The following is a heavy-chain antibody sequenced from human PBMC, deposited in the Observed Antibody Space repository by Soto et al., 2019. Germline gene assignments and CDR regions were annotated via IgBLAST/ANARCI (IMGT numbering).Heavy chain of an antibody. D-gene: IGHD3-9*01. CDR2: INHSGST. J-gene: IGHJ4*02. CDR3: ARGRNYILTGYYDY. V-gene: IGHV4-34*01. CDR1: GGSFSGYY. Sequence: SETLSLTCAVYGGSFSGYYWSWIRQPPGKGPEWIGEINHSGSTNYNPSLKSRVTISVDTSKNQFSLKLSSVTAADTAVYYCARGRNYILTGYYDYWGQGTLVTVSS.